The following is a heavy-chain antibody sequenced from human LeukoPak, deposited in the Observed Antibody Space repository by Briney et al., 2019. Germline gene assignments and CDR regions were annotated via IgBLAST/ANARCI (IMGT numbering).Heavy chain of an antibody. D-gene: IGHD6-13*01. CDR2: ISSSSSYI. Sequence: PRGSLRLSCAASGFTFSSYRMNWVRQAPGKGLEWVSSISSSSSYIYYADSVKGRFTISRDNAENPLYLQMNSLRAEDTAVYYCARVPGPGMAFDYWGQGTLVTVSS. V-gene: IGHV3-21*01. CDR1: GFTFSSYR. CDR3: ARVPGPGMAFDY. J-gene: IGHJ4*02.